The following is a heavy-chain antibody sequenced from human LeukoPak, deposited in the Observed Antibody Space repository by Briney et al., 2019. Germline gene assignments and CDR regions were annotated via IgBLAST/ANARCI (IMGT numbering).Heavy chain of an antibody. CDR1: GGSISSGGYY. D-gene: IGHD2-2*01. V-gene: IGHV4-31*03. CDR3: ARDQVVVVPAAVDAFDI. J-gene: IGHJ3*02. Sequence: PSGTLSLTCTVSGGSISSGGYYWSWIRQHPGKGLEWIGYIYYSGSTYYNPSLKSRVTISVDTSKNQFSLKLSFVTAADTAVYYCARDQVVVVPAAVDAFDIWGQGTMVTVSS. CDR2: IYYSGST.